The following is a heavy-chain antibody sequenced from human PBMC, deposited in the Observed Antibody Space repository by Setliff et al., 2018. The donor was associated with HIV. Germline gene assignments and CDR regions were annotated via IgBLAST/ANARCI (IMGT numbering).Heavy chain of an antibody. CDR3: ARRPYTALVPFDY. J-gene: IGHJ4*02. Sequence: PSETLSLTCAVYGGSFSGYYWSWIRQPPGKGLEWIGEINHSASTNYNPSLKSRVTISVDTSKNQFSLKLSSVTAADTAVYYCARRPYTALVPFDYWGQGTLVTVSS. V-gene: IGHV4-34*01. D-gene: IGHD5-18*01. CDR1: GGSFSGYY. CDR2: INHSAST.